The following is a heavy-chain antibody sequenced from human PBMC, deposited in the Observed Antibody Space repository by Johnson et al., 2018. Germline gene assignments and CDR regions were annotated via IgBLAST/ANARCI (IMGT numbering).Heavy chain of an antibody. CDR2: ISYDGSNK. CDR1: GFTFSYYA. V-gene: IGHV3-30-3*01. CDR3: GRGRDAFDI. J-gene: IGHJ3*02. Sequence: QEQLGESGGGVVQPRRSLRLSCAASGFTFSYYAMHWVRQAPGKGLEWVAFISYDGSNKYYVDSVKGQFTISRDNSKYTLNLQMNSLRVEDPAVYYCGRGRDAFDIWGQGTMVTVSS.